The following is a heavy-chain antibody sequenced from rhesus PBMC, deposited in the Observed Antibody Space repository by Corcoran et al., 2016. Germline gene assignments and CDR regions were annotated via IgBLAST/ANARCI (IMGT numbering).Heavy chain of an antibody. V-gene: IGHV1S9*01. J-gene: IGHJ4*01. Sequence: QVQLEQSGAEVKKPGASVKLSCKASGYTFTSYYMNWVRQDPGQGLEWLGLITPSNDNTGYAQKFQSSVTMTSDTSTNTAYMELISLRSEDTAVYYFTRAYGSRTVDYWGQGVLVTVSS. CDR3: TRAYGSRTVDY. D-gene: IGHD4-29*01. CDR1: GYTFTSYY. CDR2: ITPSNDNT.